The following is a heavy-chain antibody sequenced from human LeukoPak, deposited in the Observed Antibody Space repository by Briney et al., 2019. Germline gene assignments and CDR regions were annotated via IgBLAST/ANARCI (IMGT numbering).Heavy chain of an antibody. CDR2: IKQDGSEK. J-gene: IGHJ5*02. Sequence: GGSLRLSCAASGFTFSSYSMNWVRQAPGKGLEWVANIKQDGSEKYYVDSVKGRFTISRDNAKNPLYLQMNSLRAEDTAVYYCARESVYQLLWPSFDPWGQGTLVTVSS. CDR1: GFTFSSYS. V-gene: IGHV3-7*01. D-gene: IGHD2-2*01. CDR3: ARESVYQLLWPSFDP.